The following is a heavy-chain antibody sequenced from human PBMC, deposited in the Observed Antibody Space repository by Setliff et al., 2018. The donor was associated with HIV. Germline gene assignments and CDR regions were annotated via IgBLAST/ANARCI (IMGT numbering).Heavy chain of an antibody. Sequence: PSETLSLTCSVSGGSISSYYWSWIRQPPGKGLEWIGSIYTSGSTNYNPSLKSRLTISLDTKNQFSLKLSSVTAADTAVYYCAREHDYSNYRRLDSWGQGILVTVSS. CDR1: GGSISSYY. D-gene: IGHD4-4*01. CDR2: IYTSGST. J-gene: IGHJ4*02. V-gene: IGHV4-4*08. CDR3: AREHDYSNYRRLDS.